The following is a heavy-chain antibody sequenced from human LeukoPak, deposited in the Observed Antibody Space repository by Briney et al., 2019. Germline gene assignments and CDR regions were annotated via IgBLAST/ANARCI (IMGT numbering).Heavy chain of an antibody. CDR3: ARVWELSDAFDI. J-gene: IGHJ3*02. V-gene: IGHV4-39*07. D-gene: IGHD1-26*01. CDR2: IYYGGST. CDR1: GRSINSSRYY. Sequence: ADTLSLTCTVSGRSINSSRYYWGWIRQPPGKGLEWIGSIYYGGSTPYHPCLKSRATISIATSQNQFSRTLCYVTAADAAVYFCARVWELSDAFDIWGQGTMVTVSS.